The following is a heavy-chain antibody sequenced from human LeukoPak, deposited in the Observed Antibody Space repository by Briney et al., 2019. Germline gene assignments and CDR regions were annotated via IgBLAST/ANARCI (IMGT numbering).Heavy chain of an antibody. D-gene: IGHD3-10*01. CDR1: GFTFSSYD. CDR3: ARAPMVRGVIMPYYFDY. CDR2: IGTAGDT. J-gene: IGHJ4*02. Sequence: QSGGSLRLSCAASGFTFSSYDMHWVRQATGKGLEWVSAIGTAGDTYYPGSVKGRFTISRENAKNSLYLQMNSLRAGDTAVYYCARAPMVRGVIMPYYFDYWGQGTLVTVSS. V-gene: IGHV3-13*01.